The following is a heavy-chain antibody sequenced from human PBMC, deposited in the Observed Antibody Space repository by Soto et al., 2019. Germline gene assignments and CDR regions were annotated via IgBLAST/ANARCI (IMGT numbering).Heavy chain of an antibody. CDR1: GFTFSSYG. CDR2: IWYDGSNK. V-gene: IGHV3-33*01. Sequence: GGSLRLSCAASGFTFSSYGMHWVRQAPGKGLEWVAVIWYDGSNKYYADSVKGRFTISRDNSKNTLYLQMNSLRAEDTAVYYCARDLKEGSSSPAYCWGQGTLVTVSS. D-gene: IGHD6-6*01. J-gene: IGHJ4*02. CDR3: ARDLKEGSSSPAYC.